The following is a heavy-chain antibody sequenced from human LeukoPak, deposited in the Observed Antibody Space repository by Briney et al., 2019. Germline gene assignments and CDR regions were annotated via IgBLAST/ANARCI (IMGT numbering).Heavy chain of an antibody. D-gene: IGHD5-18*01. Sequence: GGSLRLSCAASGFTFSSYAMGWVRQAPGKGLEWVSAITASGGNTYYADSVKGRFTISRDNSKNTLYLQVNSLRAEDAAVYYCAKGNGYSYGRYYFDYWGQGTLVTVSS. CDR3: AKGNGYSYGRYYFDY. CDR2: ITASGGNT. V-gene: IGHV3-23*01. CDR1: GFTFSSYA. J-gene: IGHJ4*02.